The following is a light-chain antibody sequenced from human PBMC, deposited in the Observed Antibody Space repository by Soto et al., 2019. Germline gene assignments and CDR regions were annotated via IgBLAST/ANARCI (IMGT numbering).Light chain of an antibody. CDR3: SAYTTSRTLV. Sequence: QSVLTQPASVSGSPGQSITISCTGTSSDVGAYDYVSWYQQYPGKAPKLMLYEVTNRPSGVSHRFSGSKSGNTASLTISGRQAEDEADYYCSAYTTSRTLVFGGGTKLTVL. CDR1: SSDVGAYDY. V-gene: IGLV2-14*01. J-gene: IGLJ2*01. CDR2: EVT.